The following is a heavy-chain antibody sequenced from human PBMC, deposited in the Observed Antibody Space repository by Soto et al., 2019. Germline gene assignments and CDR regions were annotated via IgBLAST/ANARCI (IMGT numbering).Heavy chain of an antibody. J-gene: IGHJ5*02. CDR1: GFTFSSYG. Sequence: SGGSLRLSCAASGFTFSSYGMHWVRQAPGKGLEWVAVIWHDGSNKYYADFVKGRFTISRDNSKNTLYLQMNSLRVEDTAVYYCARAYGGNPALFDPWGQGTLVTVSS. D-gene: IGHD4-17*01. CDR3: ARAYGGNPALFDP. V-gene: IGHV3-33*01. CDR2: IWHDGSNK.